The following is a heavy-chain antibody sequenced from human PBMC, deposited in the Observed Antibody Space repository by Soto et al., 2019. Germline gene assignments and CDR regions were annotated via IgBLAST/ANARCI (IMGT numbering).Heavy chain of an antibody. Sequence: LSLTCTVSGGSISSYYWSWIRQPPGKGLEWIGYIYYSGSTNYNPSLKSRVTISVDTSKNQFSLKLSSVTAADTAVYYCARTHPGIAVAGSNWFDPWGQGTLVTVSS. CDR3: ARTHPGIAVAGSNWFDP. D-gene: IGHD6-19*01. CDR1: GGSISSYY. J-gene: IGHJ5*02. V-gene: IGHV4-59*01. CDR2: IYYSGST.